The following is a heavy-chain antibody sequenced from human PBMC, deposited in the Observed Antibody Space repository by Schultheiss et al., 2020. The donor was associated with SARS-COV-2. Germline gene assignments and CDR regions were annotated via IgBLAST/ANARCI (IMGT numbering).Heavy chain of an antibody. D-gene: IGHD1-26*01. Sequence: GESLKISCAASGFTFDDYAMHWVRQAPGKGLEWVSYISSSGSTIYYADSVKGRFTISRDNAKNSLYLQMNSLRAEDTAVYYCARVELLWDAAFDIWGQGTMVTVSS. CDR1: GFTFDDYA. J-gene: IGHJ3*02. V-gene: IGHV3-11*01. CDR3: ARVELLWDAAFDI. CDR2: ISSSGSTI.